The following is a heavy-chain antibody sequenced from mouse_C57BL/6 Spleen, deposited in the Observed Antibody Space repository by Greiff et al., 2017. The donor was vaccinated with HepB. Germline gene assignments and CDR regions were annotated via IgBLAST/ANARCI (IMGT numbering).Heavy chain of an antibody. CDR2: FYPGSGSI. CDR1: GYTFTEYT. J-gene: IGHJ2*01. CDR3: ARHPHYYGSSSHYFDY. V-gene: IGHV1-62-2*01. Sequence: VQLKQSGAELVKPGASVKLSCKASGYTFTEYTIHWVKQRSGQGLEWIGWFYPGSGSIKYNEKFKDKATLTADKSSSTVYMELSRLTSEDSAVYFCARHPHYYGSSSHYFDYWGQGTTLTVSS. D-gene: IGHD1-1*01.